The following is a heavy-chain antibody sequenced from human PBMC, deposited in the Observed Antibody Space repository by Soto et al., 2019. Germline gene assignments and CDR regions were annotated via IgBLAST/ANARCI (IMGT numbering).Heavy chain of an antibody. D-gene: IGHD4-4*01. Sequence: GGSLRLSCAASGFTFSGSAMRWVRQASGKGLEWVGRIRSKANSYATAYAASVKGRFTISRDDSKNTAYLQMNSLKTEDTAVYYCTRLDYSNDYYYYYGMDVWGQGTTVTVSS. V-gene: IGHV3-73*01. CDR3: TRLDYSNDYYYYYGMDV. CDR2: IRSKANSYAT. CDR1: GFTFSGSA. J-gene: IGHJ6*02.